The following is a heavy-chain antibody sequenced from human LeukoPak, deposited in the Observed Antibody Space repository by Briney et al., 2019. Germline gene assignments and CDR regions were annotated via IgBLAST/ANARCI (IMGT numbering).Heavy chain of an antibody. CDR3: AKPRAYGDYYFDY. CDR1: GFTFSNYW. Sequence: GGSLRLSCAASGFTFSNYWMHWVRQAPGKGLEWVSAISGSGGSTYYADSVKGRFTISRDNSKNTLYLQMNSLRAEDTAVYYCAKPRAYGDYYFDYWGQGTLVTVSS. D-gene: IGHD4-17*01. V-gene: IGHV3-23*01. J-gene: IGHJ4*02. CDR2: ISGSGGST.